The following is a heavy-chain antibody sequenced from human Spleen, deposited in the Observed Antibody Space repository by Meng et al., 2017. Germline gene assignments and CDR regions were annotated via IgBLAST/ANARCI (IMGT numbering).Heavy chain of an antibody. V-gene: IGHV3-21*01. D-gene: IGHD3-16*01. CDR1: EFTFSSHS. Sequence: GESLKISCAASEFTFSSHSMNWVRQAPGKGLEWVSSISSSSSYIYYADSVKGRFTISRDNAKNSLYLQMNSLRAEDTAVYYCARDRKDDYVWGRRDAFDIWGQGTMVTVSS. J-gene: IGHJ3*02. CDR2: ISSSSSYI. CDR3: ARDRKDDYVWGRRDAFDI.